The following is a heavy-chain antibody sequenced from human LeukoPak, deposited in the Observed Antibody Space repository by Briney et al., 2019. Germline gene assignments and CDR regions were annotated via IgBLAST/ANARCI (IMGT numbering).Heavy chain of an antibody. CDR1: NGSISSYY. V-gene: IGHV4-59*08. J-gene: IGHJ3*02. CDR2: IYYTGST. CDR3: ARRNTEDDAFDI. Sequence: SETLSLTCTVSNGSISSYYWSWIRQPPGKGLEWIGYIYYTGSTNYNPSLKSRVTISVDTSKNQFSLRLSSVTAADTAVYYGARRNTEDDAFDIWGQGTMVTVSS.